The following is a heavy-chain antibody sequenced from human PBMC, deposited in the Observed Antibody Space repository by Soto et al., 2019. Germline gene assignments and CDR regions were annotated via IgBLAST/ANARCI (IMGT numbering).Heavy chain of an antibody. J-gene: IGHJ4*02. V-gene: IGHV3-33*01. CDR3: ARGLEAGTLYFDY. CDR1: GFTFSSYG. CDR2: IWYDGSNK. Sequence: GGSLRLSCAASGFTFSSYGMHWVRQAPGKGLEWVAVIWYDGSNKYYADSVKGRFTISRDNSKNTLYLQMNSLRAEDTAVYYCARGLEAGTLYFDYGGQGTLVTVSS. D-gene: IGHD6-13*01.